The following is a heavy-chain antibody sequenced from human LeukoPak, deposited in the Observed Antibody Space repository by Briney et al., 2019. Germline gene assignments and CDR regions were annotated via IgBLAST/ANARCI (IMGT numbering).Heavy chain of an antibody. V-gene: IGHV1-46*01. CDR2: INPSGGST. CDR3: ARGFTVPAATAQTFNWFDP. CDR1: GYTFTSYG. Sequence: ASVKVSCKASGYTFTSYGISWVRQAPGQGLEWMGIINPSGGSTSYAQKFQGRVTMTRDTSTSTVYMELSSLRSEDTAVYYCARGFTVPAATAQTFNWFDPWGQGTLVTVSS. J-gene: IGHJ5*02. D-gene: IGHD2-2*01.